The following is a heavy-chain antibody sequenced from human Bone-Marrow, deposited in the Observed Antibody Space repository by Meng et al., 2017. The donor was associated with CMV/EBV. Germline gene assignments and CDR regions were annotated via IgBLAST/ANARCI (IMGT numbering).Heavy chain of an antibody. CDR1: GYMFIGYY. J-gene: IGHJ5*02. V-gene: IGHV1-2*02. CDR2: INPNNGDT. D-gene: IGHD3-16*01. CDR3: ARDQGLHWFDP. Sequence: ASVKVSCKTSGYMFIGYYILWLRQAPGQGLEWMGWINPNNGDTKYSQNFQGRVTLTRDTSISTAYMELSSLRSGDTAVYYCARDQGLHWFDPWGQGTLVNVAS.